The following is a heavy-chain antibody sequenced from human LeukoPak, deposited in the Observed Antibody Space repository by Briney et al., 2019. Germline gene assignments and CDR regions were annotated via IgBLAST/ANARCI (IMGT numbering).Heavy chain of an antibody. CDR1: GFTLSNYA. CDR3: AKWGATYYYDSSGYYYNY. CDR2: ISGSGGST. D-gene: IGHD3-22*01. Sequence: RGSLRPSCAASGFTLSNYAMSWVRHAPGEGLEWVSAISGSGGSTYYADSVKGRFTISRDNSKNTLYLQMSSLRADDTAVYYCAKWGATYYYDSSGYYYNYWGQGTLVTVSS. J-gene: IGHJ4*02. V-gene: IGHV3-23*01.